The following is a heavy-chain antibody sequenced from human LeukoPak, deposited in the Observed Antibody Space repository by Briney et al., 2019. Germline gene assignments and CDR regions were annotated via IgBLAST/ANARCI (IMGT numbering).Heavy chain of an antibody. CDR3: ARGYCSSTSCHYYYYYGMDV. D-gene: IGHD2-2*01. Sequence: ASVKVSCKASGYTFTSYGISWVRQAPGQGLEWMGWISAYNGNTNYAQKLQGRVTMTTDTSTSTAYMELRSLRSDATAVYYCARGYCSSTSCHYYYYYGMDVWGQGTTVTVSS. CDR1: GYTFTSYG. V-gene: IGHV1-18*01. J-gene: IGHJ6*02. CDR2: ISAYNGNT.